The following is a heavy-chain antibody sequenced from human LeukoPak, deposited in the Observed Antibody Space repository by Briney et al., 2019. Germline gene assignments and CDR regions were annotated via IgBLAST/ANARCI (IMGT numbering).Heavy chain of an antibody. V-gene: IGHV1-18*01. CDR3: ARAYGSGSYLLYYYYYYGMDV. CDR2: ISAYNGNT. D-gene: IGHD3-10*01. J-gene: IGHJ6*02. Sequence: ASVKVSFKASGYTFTSYGISWVRQAPGQGLEWMGWISAYNGNTNYAQKLQGRVTMTTDTSTSTAYMELRSLRSDDTAVYYCARAYGSGSYLLYYYYYYGMDVWGQGTTVTVSS. CDR1: GYTFTSYG.